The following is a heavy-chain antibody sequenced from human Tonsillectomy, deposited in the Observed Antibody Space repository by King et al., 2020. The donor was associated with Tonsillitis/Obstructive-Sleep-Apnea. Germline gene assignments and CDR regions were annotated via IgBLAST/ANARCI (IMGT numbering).Heavy chain of an antibody. D-gene: IGHD6-6*01. CDR2: ISGDGGST. CDR3: AKGLSTTIAARASSMDV. CDR1: GFTFDDYT. J-gene: IGHJ6*03. Sequence: VQLVESGGVVVQPGGSLRLSCAASGFTFDDYTMHWVRHAPGKSLEWVSLISGDGGSTHYADSVKGRFTISIDNSKNSLYLQMNSLRTEDTALYYCAKGLSTTIAARASSMDVWGKGTTVTVSS. V-gene: IGHV3-43*01.